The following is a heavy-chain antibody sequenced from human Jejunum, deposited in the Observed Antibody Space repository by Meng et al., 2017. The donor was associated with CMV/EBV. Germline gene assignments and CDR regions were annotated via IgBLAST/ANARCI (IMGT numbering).Heavy chain of an antibody. D-gene: IGHD2-2*01. CDR3: ANSVRNMDQLLIPPAFDS. Sequence: VRKAPGKGLEWVANIATGDRFGGRKTKYADSVKGRFTISRDDAKNSLYLQMNSMRAEDTAVYYCANSVRNMDQLLIPPAFDSWGQGTMVTVSS. J-gene: IGHJ3*02. CDR2: IATGDRFGGRKT. V-gene: IGHV3-11*03.